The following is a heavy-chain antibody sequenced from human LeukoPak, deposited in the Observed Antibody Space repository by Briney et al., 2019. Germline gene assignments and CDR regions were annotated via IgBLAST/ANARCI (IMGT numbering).Heavy chain of an antibody. V-gene: IGHV1-69*06. Sequence: ASVKVSCKVSGYTLTELSMHWVRQAPGKGLEWMGGIIPIFGTANYAQKFQGRVTITADKSTSTAYMELSSLRSEDTAVYYCARGKGEYCSGGSCYPFWFDPWGQGTLVTVSS. D-gene: IGHD2-15*01. CDR2: IIPIFGTA. CDR3: ARGKGEYCSGGSCYPFWFDP. J-gene: IGHJ5*02. CDR1: GYTLTELS.